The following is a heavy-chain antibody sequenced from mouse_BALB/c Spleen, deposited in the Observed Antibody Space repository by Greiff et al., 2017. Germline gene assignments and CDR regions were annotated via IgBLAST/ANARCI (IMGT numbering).Heavy chain of an antibody. CDR1: GFTFSSFG. CDR2: ISSGSSTI. Sequence: EVQLVESGGGLVQPGGSRKLSCAASGFTFSSFGMHWVRQAPEKGLEWVAYISSGSSTIYYADTVKGRFTISRDNPKNTLFLQMTSLRSEDTAMYYCARSHGYYYAMDYWGQGTSVTVSS. J-gene: IGHJ4*01. CDR3: ARSHGYYYAMDY. V-gene: IGHV5-17*02. D-gene: IGHD2-2*01.